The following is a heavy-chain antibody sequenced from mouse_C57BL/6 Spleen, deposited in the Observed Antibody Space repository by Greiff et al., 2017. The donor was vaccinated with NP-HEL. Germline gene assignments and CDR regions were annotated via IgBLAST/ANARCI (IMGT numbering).Heavy chain of an antibody. Sequence: VKLQESGAELVKPGASVKLSCKASGYTFTSYWMHWVKQRPGQGLEWIGMIHPNSGSTNYNEKFKSKATLTVDKSSSTAYMQLSSLTSEDSAVYYCATYYSNPLDYWGQGTTLTVSS. CDR3: ATYYSNPLDY. J-gene: IGHJ2*01. D-gene: IGHD2-5*01. CDR1: GYTFTSYW. V-gene: IGHV1-64*01. CDR2: IHPNSGST.